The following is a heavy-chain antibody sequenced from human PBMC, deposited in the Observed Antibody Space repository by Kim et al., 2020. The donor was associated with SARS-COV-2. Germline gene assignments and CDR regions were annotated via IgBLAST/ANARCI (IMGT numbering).Heavy chain of an antibody. CDR3: ARGYYASSAPGGDYDY. Sequence: GGSLRLSCAASGFTFSIYSMNWVRQAPGKGLEWVSSISSSSSYIYYGDSVKGRFTISRDNAKNLVYLQMNSLRAEDTAVYYCARGYYASSAPGGDYDYWGQGTLVTVSS. V-gene: IGHV3-21*04. J-gene: IGHJ4*02. CDR1: GFTFSIYS. CDR2: ISSSSSYI. D-gene: IGHD3-22*01.